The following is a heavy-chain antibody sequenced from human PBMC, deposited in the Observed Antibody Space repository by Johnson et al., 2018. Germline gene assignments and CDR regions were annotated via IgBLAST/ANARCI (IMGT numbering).Heavy chain of an antibody. V-gene: IGHV4-59*01. Sequence: QVQLVESGPGLVKPSETLSLTCTVSGGSISSYYWSWIRQPPGKGLEWIAYVFNSGSTNYNPSLKNRVTITLDMFKNQLSRKLGPVSAADPAIYYCARAVWQGPVRSAFDIWGQGTMVTVSS. CDR2: VFNSGST. CDR1: GGSISSYY. D-gene: IGHD6-19*01. CDR3: ARAVWQGPVRSAFDI. J-gene: IGHJ3*02.